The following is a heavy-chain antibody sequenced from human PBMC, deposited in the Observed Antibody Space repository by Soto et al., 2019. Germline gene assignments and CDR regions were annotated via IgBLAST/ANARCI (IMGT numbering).Heavy chain of an antibody. CDR2: INAGNGNT. V-gene: IGHV1-3*01. D-gene: IGHD2-15*01. Sequence: ASVKVSCKASGYTFTSYAMHWVRQAPGQRLEWMGWINAGNGNTKYSQKFQGRVTITRDTSASTAYMELSSLRSENTAVYYCARDLGYALPDYWGQGTLVTVSS. J-gene: IGHJ4*02. CDR3: ARDLGYALPDY. CDR1: GYTFTSYA.